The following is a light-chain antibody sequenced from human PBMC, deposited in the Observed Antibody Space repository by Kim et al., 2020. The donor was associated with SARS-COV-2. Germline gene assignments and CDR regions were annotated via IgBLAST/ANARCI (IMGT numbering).Light chain of an antibody. J-gene: IGKJ5*01. CDR2: DAS. Sequence: EVVVTQSPATLSLSPGERATLSCRASQSVRSYLAWYQQKSGQGPRLLIYDASNRATGIPARFSGSGSGTDFTLTISSLEPEDFAVYYCQQRNSWPLTFGQGTRLEIK. V-gene: IGKV3-11*01. CDR1: QSVRSY. CDR3: QQRNSWPLT.